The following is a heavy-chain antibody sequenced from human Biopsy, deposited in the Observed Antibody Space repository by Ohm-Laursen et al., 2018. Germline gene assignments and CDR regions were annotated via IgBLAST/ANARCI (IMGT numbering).Heavy chain of an antibody. CDR2: IAYDGGNK. Sequence: SLRLSCAATGFGMYAMHWVRQPPGKGLEWLAVIAYDGGNKYYAESVKGRFTISRDRSRDTVHLQMNSLRYEDTALYYCAKDGGQWLGGAFDIWGHGTMVSVSS. D-gene: IGHD6-19*01. CDR1: GFGMYA. J-gene: IGHJ3*02. V-gene: IGHV3-30*18. CDR3: AKDGGQWLGGAFDI.